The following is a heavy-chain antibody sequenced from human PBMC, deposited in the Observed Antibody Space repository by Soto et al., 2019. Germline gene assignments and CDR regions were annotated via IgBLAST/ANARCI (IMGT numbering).Heavy chain of an antibody. D-gene: IGHD2-2*01. V-gene: IGHV3-30*18. J-gene: IGHJ4*02. CDR1: GFTFSSYG. Sequence: GGSLRLSCAASGFTFSSYGMHWVRQAPGKGLEWVAVISYDGSNKYYADSVKGRFTISRDNSKNTLYLQMNSLRAEDTAVYYCAKGSHCSSTSCRYYFDYWGQGTLVTVSS. CDR2: ISYDGSNK. CDR3: AKGSHCSSTSCRYYFDY.